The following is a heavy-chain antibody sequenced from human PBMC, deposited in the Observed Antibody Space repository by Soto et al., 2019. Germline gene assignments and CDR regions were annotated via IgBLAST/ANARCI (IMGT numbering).Heavy chain of an antibody. CDR3: AKGAGRNKYIYYDMDV. CDR2: ISYDGSNK. D-gene: IGHD1-1*01. CDR1: GFTFSSYS. Sequence: GGSLRLSCAASGFTFSSYSMHWVRQAPGKGLEWVAVISYDGSNKYYADSVKGRFTISRDNSKNTLYLQMNSLRAEDTAAYYCAKGAGRNKYIYYDMDVWGQGTTVTISS. V-gene: IGHV3-30*18. J-gene: IGHJ6*02.